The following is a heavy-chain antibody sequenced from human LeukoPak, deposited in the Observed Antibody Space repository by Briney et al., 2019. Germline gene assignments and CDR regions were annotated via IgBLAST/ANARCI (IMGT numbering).Heavy chain of an antibody. D-gene: IGHD5-12*01. V-gene: IGHV3-7*01. CDR1: GFTFSSYW. CDR3: ATDTAGYDY. J-gene: IGHJ4*02. Sequence: GGSLRLSCAASGFTFSSYWMSWVRQAPGKGLEWVANIKQDGSEKYYVDSVKGRFTISRDNAKNLVYLQMNSLRAEDTAVYYCATDTAGYDYWGQGTLVTVSS. CDR2: IKQDGSEK.